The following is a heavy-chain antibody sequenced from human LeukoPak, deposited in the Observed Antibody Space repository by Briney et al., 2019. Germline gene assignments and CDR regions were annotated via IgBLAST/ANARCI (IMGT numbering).Heavy chain of an antibody. CDR3: AAEVAAAGTWDY. CDR1: GFTFTSSA. Sequence: SVKVSCKASGFTFTSSAVQWVRQARGQRLEWIGWIVVGSGNTNYAQKFQERVTITRDMSTSTAYMELSSLRSEDTAVYYCAAEVAAAGTWDYWGQGTLVTVSS. V-gene: IGHV1-58*01. D-gene: IGHD6-13*01. CDR2: IVVGSGNT. J-gene: IGHJ4*02.